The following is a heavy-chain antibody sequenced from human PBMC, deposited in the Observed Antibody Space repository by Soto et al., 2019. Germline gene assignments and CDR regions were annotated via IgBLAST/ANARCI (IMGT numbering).Heavy chain of an antibody. Sequence: GASVKVSCKASGYTITSYGISSVRQAPGQGLEWMGWISAYNGNTNYAQKLQGRVTMTADESTSTAYMELSSLRSEDTAVYYCARGPVPDYYDSCGYYDVFAIWGQGTMVTVSS. J-gene: IGHJ3*02. CDR1: GYTITSYG. D-gene: IGHD3-22*01. CDR3: ARGPVPDYYDSCGYYDVFAI. CDR2: ISAYNGNT. V-gene: IGHV1-18*01.